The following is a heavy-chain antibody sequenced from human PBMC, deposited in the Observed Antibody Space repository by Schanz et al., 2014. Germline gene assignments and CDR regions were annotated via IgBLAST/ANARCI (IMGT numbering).Heavy chain of an antibody. CDR3: AKDAENTAMITDYFDY. J-gene: IGHJ4*02. V-gene: IGHV3-23*01. CDR1: GFAFSSYG. D-gene: IGHD5-18*01. CDR2: ISGSGGNT. Sequence: EVQLLESGGGLVQPGGSLRLSCLASGFAFSSYGMSWVRQAPGRGLEWVSIISGSGGNTYYADAVRGRFTISRDNSKTTVYLQMNSLRAEDTAVYYCAKDAENTAMITDYFDYWGQGTLVTVSS.